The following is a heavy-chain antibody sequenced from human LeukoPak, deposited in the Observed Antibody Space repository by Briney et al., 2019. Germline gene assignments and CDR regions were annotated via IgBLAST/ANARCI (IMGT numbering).Heavy chain of an antibody. V-gene: IGHV1-8*01. J-gene: IGHJ4*02. D-gene: IGHD3-10*01. CDR2: MNPNSGNT. CDR3: ARGSRSGDY. Sequence: ASVKVSCTTSGYTFTNYDINWVRQATGQGLEWMGWMNPNSGNTGYAQKFQGRVTMTRNISTSTAYMEPSSLRSEDTAVYYCARGSRSGDYWGQGTQVTVSS. CDR1: GYTFTNYD.